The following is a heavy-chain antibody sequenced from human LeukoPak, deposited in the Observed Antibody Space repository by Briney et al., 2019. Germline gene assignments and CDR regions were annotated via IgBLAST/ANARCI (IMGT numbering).Heavy chain of an antibody. J-gene: IGHJ4*02. CDR3: ARDSGTYGSGSYSH. CDR1: GFTFNDYY. CDR2: ISSSSSHT. V-gene: IGHV3-11*05. Sequence: GGSLRLSCAASGFTFNDYYMSWIRQAPGKGLEWVSDISSSSSHTNYADSVKGRFTISRDNAKNPLYLQINSLRAEDTAVYYCARDSGTYGSGSYSHWGQGTLVTVSS. D-gene: IGHD3-10*01.